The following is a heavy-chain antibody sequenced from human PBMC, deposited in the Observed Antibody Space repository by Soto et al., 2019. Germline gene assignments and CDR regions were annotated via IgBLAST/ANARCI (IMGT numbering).Heavy chain of an antibody. Sequence: QVQLVESGGGVVQPGRSLRLSCAASGFTFSSYGMHWVRQAPGKGLEWVAIISYDGSNTYYADSVKGRFTISRDNSKNTLYLQMNSLRAEDTSVYYCAKEGGLSGSYYISSSYYFDYWAREPWSPSPQ. CDR2: ISYDGSNT. V-gene: IGHV3-30*18. J-gene: IGHJ4*02. D-gene: IGHD1-26*01. CDR3: AKEGGLSGSYYISSSYYFDY. CDR1: GFTFSSYG.